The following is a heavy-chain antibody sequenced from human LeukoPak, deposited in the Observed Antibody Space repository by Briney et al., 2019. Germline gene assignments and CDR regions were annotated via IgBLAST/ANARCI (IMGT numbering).Heavy chain of an antibody. D-gene: IGHD3-10*01. CDR2: INSDGSST. CDR1: GFTFSSYW. V-gene: IGHV3-74*01. CDR3: AKDLYGSGSIYYYYYMDV. J-gene: IGHJ6*03. Sequence: PGGSLRLSCAASGFTFSSYWMHWVRQAPGKGLVWVSRINSDGSSTSYADSVKGRFTISRDNAKNTLYLQMNSLRAEDTAVYYCAKDLYGSGSIYYYYYMDVWGKGTTVTISS.